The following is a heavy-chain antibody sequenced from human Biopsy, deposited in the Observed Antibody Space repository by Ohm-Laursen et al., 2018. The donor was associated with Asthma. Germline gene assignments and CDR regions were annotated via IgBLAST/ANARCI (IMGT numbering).Heavy chain of an antibody. CDR1: GFRFPIYG. J-gene: IGHJ6*02. D-gene: IGHD2-21*02. Sequence: SSLRLSCSASGFRFPIYGIHWVRQGPGKGPEWVALISYDGRETGYVDSVKGRFTISRDNFRNTVHLQMSSLRPEDSAVYYCTRDRFYNSVTSESFYYGVDVWGQGTTVTVSS. CDR3: TRDRFYNSVTSESFYYGVDV. V-gene: IGHV3-30*03. CDR2: ISYDGRET.